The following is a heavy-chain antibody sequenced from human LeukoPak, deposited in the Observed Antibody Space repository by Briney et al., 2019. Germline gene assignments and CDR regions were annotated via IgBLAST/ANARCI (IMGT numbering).Heavy chain of an antibody. CDR3: ARRHSSSWYFDY. D-gene: IGHD6-13*01. J-gene: IGHJ4*02. CDR2: IYTSGSI. CDR1: GGSISSYY. Sequence: PSETLSLTCTISGGSISSYYWSWLRQSAGNGLEWIGRIYTSGSITYNPSLKSRVTLSLDTSKNQFSLKLSSVTAADTAVYYCARRHSSSWYFDYWGQGTLVTVSS. V-gene: IGHV4-4*07.